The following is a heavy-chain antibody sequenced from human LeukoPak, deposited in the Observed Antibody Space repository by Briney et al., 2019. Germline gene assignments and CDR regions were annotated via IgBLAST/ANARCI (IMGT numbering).Heavy chain of an antibody. CDR1: GFTFSSYG. D-gene: IGHD6-19*01. J-gene: IGHJ4*02. CDR3: ATIEAVRFHY. CDR2: LKQDGSEK. Sequence: PGGSLRLSCAASGFTFSSYGMSWVRQAPGKGLEWVANLKQDGSEKYYLDSVKGRFTISRDNAKNSVYLQMNSLRGEDTAVYYCATIEAVRFHYWGQGTLVTVSS. V-gene: IGHV3-7*01.